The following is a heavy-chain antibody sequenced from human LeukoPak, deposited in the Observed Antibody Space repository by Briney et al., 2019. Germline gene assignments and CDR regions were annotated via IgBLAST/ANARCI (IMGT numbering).Heavy chain of an antibody. J-gene: IGHJ6*03. CDR3: ARVRLEYYDFWSGYSLTAPYYYYMDV. CDR2: IIPIFVTA. D-gene: IGHD3-3*01. CDR1: GGTFTSYA. Sequence: SVKVSCKASGGTFTSYAISWVRQAPGQGLEWMGGIIPIFVTANYAQKFQGRVTITTDESTSTAYMELSSLRSEDTAVYYCARVRLEYYDFWSGYSLTAPYYYYMDVWGKGTTVTVSS. V-gene: IGHV1-69*05.